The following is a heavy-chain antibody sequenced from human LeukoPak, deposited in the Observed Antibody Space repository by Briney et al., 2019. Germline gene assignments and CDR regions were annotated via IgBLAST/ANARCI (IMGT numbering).Heavy chain of an antibody. V-gene: IGHV3-11*05. CDR2: SSSSRGNT. CDR3: AREGIVVVSDPYWYFDL. D-gene: IGHD2-21*01. Sequence: GGSLRLSCAAPGFSFSDYYMSWIRQAPGKGLEWVSYSSSSRGNTNYADSVQGRFTISRDNAKNSLYLQMNSLRAEDTAVYYCAREGIVVVSDPYWYFDLWGRGTLVTVSS. CDR1: GFSFSDYY. J-gene: IGHJ2*01.